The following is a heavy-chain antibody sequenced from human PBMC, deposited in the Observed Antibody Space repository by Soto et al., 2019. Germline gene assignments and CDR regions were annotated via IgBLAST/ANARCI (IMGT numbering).Heavy chain of an antibody. V-gene: IGHV3-74*01. CDR2: ISPDGSST. D-gene: IGHD1-26*01. J-gene: IGHJ3*01. Sequence: GGSLRLSCADSGFSFSTYWMHWVRQGPGKGLVWVSRISPDGSSTNYPDSVRGRFTISRDNAKNTLYLQMNSLRAEGTAVYYCARSPGGYYIDWGQGTMVTVSS. CDR1: GFSFSTYW. CDR3: ARSPGGYYID.